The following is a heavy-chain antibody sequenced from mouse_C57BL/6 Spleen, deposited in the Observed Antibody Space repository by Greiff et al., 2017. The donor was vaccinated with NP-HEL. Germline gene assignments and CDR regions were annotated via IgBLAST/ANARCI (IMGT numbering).Heavy chain of an antibody. J-gene: IGHJ4*01. D-gene: IGHD2-5*01. Sequence: EVKLMESGPGLVKPSQSLSLTCSVTGYSITSGYYWNWIRQFPGNKLEWMGYISYDGSNNYNPSLKNRISITRDTSKNQFFLKLNSVTTEDTATYYCARNGYYSNRQAMDYWGQGTSVTVSS. CDR3: ARNGYYSNRQAMDY. CDR1: GYSITSGYY. V-gene: IGHV3-6*01. CDR2: ISYDGSN.